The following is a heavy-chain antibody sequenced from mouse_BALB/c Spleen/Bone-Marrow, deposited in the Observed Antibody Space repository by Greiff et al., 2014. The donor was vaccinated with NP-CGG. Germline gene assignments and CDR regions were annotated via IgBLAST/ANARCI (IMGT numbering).Heavy chain of an antibody. CDR1: GYTFTSYW. Sequence: VQLQQSGAELVKPGASVKTSCKASGYTFTSYWMHWVKQRPGQGLEWIGVIDPSDSYTSYNQKFKGKATLTVDTSSSTAYMQLSSLTSEDSAVYYCTIYYRSFAYWGQGTLVTVSA. J-gene: IGHJ3*01. V-gene: IGHV1S127*01. D-gene: IGHD2-14*01. CDR2: IDPSDSYT. CDR3: TIYYRSFAY.